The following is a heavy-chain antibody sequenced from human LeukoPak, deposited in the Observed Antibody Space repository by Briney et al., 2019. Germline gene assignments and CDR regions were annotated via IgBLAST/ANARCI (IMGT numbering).Heavy chain of an antibody. Sequence: SETLSLTCAVSGYSISSSHYWGWIRQPPGKGLEWIGSIYYSGSTYFNPSLKSRVTMSVYTSKNQVYLMLSSVTAADTALYYCARQPVVCSTTSCFGFWIXSWGQGTQVTVSS. CDR1: GYSISSSHY. D-gene: IGHD2-2*01. CDR3: ARQPVVCSTTSCFGFWIXS. CDR2: IYYSGST. V-gene: IGHV4-38-2*01. J-gene: IGHJ5*01.